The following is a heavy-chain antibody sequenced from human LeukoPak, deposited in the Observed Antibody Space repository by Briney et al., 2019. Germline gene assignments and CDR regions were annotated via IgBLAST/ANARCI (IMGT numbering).Heavy chain of an antibody. CDR1: GFTFSSYG. J-gene: IGHJ4*02. D-gene: IGHD2/OR15-2a*01. V-gene: IGHV3-30*02. CDR2: TRYDGSDK. Sequence: GGSLRLSCAASGFTFSSYGMHWVRQAPGKGLEWVALTRYDGSDKFYADSVKGRFTISRDNSKNTLYLQMNSLRVEDTAVYYCRDPFDYWGQGTLVTVSS. CDR3: RDPFDY.